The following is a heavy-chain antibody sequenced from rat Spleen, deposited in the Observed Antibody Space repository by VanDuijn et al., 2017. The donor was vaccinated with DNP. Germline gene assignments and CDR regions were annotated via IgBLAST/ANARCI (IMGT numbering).Heavy chain of an antibody. V-gene: IGHV1-43*01. CDR1: GYTFANYY. CDR3: ARWNDGLDY. Sequence: QVQLQQSGAELAKPGSSVKISCKASGYTFANYYIGWIKQTTGQGLEYIGYINLGSGVTNYNEKFKAKATLTVDESSSTAFMQLSGLTPDDSAVYYCARWNDGLDYWGQGVMVTVSS. D-gene: IGHD1-12*02. CDR2: INLGSGVT. J-gene: IGHJ2*01.